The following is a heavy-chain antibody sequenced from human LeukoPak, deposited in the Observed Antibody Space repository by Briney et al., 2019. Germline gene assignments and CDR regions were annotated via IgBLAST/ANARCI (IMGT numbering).Heavy chain of an antibody. J-gene: IGHJ4*02. D-gene: IGHD5-12*01. V-gene: IGHV4-39*07. CDR3: AREWLRHSYYFDY. CDR2: IYYSGST. Sequence: SETLSLTCTVSGGSIINNNYYWGWIRQPPGKGLEWIGSIYYSGSTYYNPSLKSRVTISVDTSKNQFSLKLSSVTAADTAVYYCAREWLRHSYYFDYWGQGTLVTVSS. CDR1: GGSIINNNYY.